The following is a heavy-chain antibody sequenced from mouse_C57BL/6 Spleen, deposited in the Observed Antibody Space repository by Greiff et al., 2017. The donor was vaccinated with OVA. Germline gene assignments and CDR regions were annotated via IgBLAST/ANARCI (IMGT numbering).Heavy chain of an antibody. J-gene: IGHJ3*01. CDR2: IDPSDSET. V-gene: IGHV1-52*01. CDR3: ARREVYGSSYWFAY. D-gene: IGHD1-1*01. CDR1: GYTFTSYW. Sequence: QVQLKQPGAELVRPGSSVKLSCKASGYTFTSYWMHWVKQRPIQGLEWIGNIDPSDSETHYNQKFKDKATLTVDKSSSTAYMQLSSLTSEDSAVYYCARREVYGSSYWFAYWGQGTLVTVSA.